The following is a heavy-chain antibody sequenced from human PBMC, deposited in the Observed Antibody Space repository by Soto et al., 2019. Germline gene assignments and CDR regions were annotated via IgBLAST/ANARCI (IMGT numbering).Heavy chain of an antibody. D-gene: IGHD6-19*01. CDR1: GGSISSGGYY. Sequence: SETLSLTCTVSGGSISSGGYYWSWIRQHPGKGLEWIGYIYYSGSTYYNPSLKSRVTISVDTSKNQFSLKLSSVTAADTAVYYCARDPGPVADRSPSQESSISSLWGQGTLVTVSS. CDR2: IYYSGST. CDR3: ARDPGPVADRSPSQESSISSL. V-gene: IGHV4-31*03. J-gene: IGHJ4*02.